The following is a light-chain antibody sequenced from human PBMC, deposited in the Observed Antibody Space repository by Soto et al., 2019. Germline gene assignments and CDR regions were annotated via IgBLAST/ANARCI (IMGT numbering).Light chain of an antibody. Sequence: DLQMTQSPSSLSASVGDRVTITCRASQDIRKYLNWYQQNPGKAPTLLIYSTSTLQSGVPSRFSGSGSGTDFTLTITTLQPEDFATYYCQQSFSTPPYTFGQGTKLEIK. CDR3: QQSFSTPPYT. CDR2: STS. CDR1: QDIRKY. J-gene: IGKJ2*01. V-gene: IGKV1-39*01.